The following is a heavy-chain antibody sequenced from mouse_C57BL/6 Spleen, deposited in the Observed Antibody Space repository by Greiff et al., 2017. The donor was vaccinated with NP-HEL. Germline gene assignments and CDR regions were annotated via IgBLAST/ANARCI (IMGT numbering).Heavy chain of an antibody. Sequence: QVQLQQPGAELVKPGASVKLSCKASGYTSTSYWMHWVKQRPGQGLEWIGMIHPNSGSTNYNEKFKSKATLTVDKSSSTAYMQLSSLTSEDSAVYYCARSGDYGYAMDYWGQGTSVTVSS. CDR1: GYTSTSYW. J-gene: IGHJ4*01. CDR2: IHPNSGST. CDR3: ARSGDYGYAMDY. V-gene: IGHV1-64*01. D-gene: IGHD2-4*01.